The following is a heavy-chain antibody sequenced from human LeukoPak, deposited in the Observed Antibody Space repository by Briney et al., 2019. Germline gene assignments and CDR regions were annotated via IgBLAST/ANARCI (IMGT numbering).Heavy chain of an antibody. V-gene: IGHV4-30-4*01. CDR2: IYYSGST. CDR3: ARVVVPAAQPYYFDY. Sequence: PSETLSLTCTVSGGSISSGDYYWSWIRQPPGKGLEWIGYIYYSGSTYYNPSLKSRVTISVDKSKNQFSLKLSSVTAADTAVYYCARVVVPAAQPYYFDYWGQGTLVTVSS. J-gene: IGHJ4*02. CDR1: GGSISSGDYY. D-gene: IGHD2-2*01.